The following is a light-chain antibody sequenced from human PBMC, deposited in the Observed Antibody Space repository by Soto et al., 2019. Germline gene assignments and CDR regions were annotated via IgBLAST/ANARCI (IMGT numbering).Light chain of an antibody. CDR1: QSVSSSY. Sequence: EIVLTQSPGTLSLSPGERATLSCRARQSVSSSYLAWYQQKPGQAPRLLIYGASSRATGIPDRFRGSGSGTDFTLTISRLEPEDFAVYYCQQSCSPLTFGRGTKVDI. CDR3: QQSCSPLT. V-gene: IGKV3-20*01. CDR2: GAS. J-gene: IGKJ4*01.